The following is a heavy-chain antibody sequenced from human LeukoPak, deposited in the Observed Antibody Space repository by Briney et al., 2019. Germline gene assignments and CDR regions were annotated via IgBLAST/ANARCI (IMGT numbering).Heavy chain of an antibody. Sequence: GGSLRLSCVASGFTFSSYWMSWVRQAPGKGLEWAANIKQDGSEKHYVDSLKGRFTISRDNAKNSLYLQMNGLRAEDTAVYYCARKFYAMDVWGIGTTVTVSS. V-gene: IGHV3-7*03. CDR2: IKQDGSEK. CDR1: GFTFSSYW. CDR3: ARKFYAMDV. J-gene: IGHJ6*04.